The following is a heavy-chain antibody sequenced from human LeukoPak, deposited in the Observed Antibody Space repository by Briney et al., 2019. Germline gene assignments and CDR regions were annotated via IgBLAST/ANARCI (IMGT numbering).Heavy chain of an antibody. V-gene: IGHV4-59*11. D-gene: IGHD4-17*01. Sequence: SETLSLTCTVSGGSLSTHYWTWVRQPPGKGLEWIGYISYIGSTNYNPSLKSRVTISVDTSKNQFSLKLRSLTAADTAVYFCAGDLTAVTKEFDIWGQGTMVTVSS. CDR2: ISYIGST. J-gene: IGHJ3*02. CDR1: GGSLSTHY. CDR3: AGDLTAVTKEFDI.